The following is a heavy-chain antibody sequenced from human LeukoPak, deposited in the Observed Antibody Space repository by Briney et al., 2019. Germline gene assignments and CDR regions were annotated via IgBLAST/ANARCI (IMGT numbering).Heavy chain of an antibody. CDR1: GYSISSGYY. CDR2: IYYSGST. Sequence: SETLSLTCTVSGYSISSGYYWGWIRQPPGKGLEWIGSIYYSGSTYYNPSLKSRVTISVDTSKNQFSLKLSSVTAADTAVYYCASGWYADAFDIWGQGTMVTVSS. J-gene: IGHJ3*02. V-gene: IGHV4-38-2*02. CDR3: ASGWYADAFDI. D-gene: IGHD6-19*01.